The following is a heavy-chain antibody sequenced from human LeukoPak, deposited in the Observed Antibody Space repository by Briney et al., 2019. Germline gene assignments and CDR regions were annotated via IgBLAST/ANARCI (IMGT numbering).Heavy chain of an antibody. J-gene: IGHJ4*02. CDR3: ARGNMGATTHYYFDY. CDR2: IYYSGST. V-gene: IGHV4-39*07. D-gene: IGHD1-26*01. Sequence: SETLSLTCTVSGGSISSSSYYWGWIRQPPGKGLEWIGSIYYSGSTYYNPSLKSRVTISVDTSKNQFSLKLSSVTAADTAVYYCARGNMGATTHYYFDYWGQGTLVTVSS. CDR1: GGSISSSSYY.